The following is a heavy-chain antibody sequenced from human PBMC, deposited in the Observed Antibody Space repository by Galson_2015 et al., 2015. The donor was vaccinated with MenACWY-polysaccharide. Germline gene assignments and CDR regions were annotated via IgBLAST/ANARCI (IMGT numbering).Heavy chain of an antibody. J-gene: IGHJ4*02. CDR1: GYTFTSYG. CDR2: ISAYNGNT. V-gene: IGHV1-18*01. CDR3: ARGRSYLAVAGMGLKAGVPGY. D-gene: IGHD6-19*01. Sequence: SVKVSCKASGYTFTSYGISWVRQAPGQGLEWMGWISAYNGNTNYAQKLQGRVTMTTDTSTSTAYMELRSLRSDDTAVYYCARGRSYLAVAGMGLKAGVPGYWGQGTLVTVSS.